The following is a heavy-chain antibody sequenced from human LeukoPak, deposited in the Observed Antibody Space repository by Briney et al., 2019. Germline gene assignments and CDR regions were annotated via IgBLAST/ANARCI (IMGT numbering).Heavy chain of an antibody. Sequence: ASVKVPCQVSGYTLTELAIHWVRQAPGKGLEWMVGFDPEDGETIYAQKFQGRVTMTKDTSTDTAYMELSSLRSEDTAVYYCATAGGLGATLYGVYGRGVCGQGATVTV. J-gene: IGHJ6*02. V-gene: IGHV1-24*01. CDR2: FDPEDGET. D-gene: IGHD1-26*01. CDR3: ATAGGLGATLYGVYGRGV. CDR1: GYTLTELA.